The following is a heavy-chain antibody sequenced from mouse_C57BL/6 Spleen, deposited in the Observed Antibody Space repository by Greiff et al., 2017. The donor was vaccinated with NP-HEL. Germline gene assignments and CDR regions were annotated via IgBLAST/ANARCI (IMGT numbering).Heavy chain of an antibody. CDR1: GFSLTSYG. CDR2: IWSGGST. Sequence: QVHVKQSGPGLVQPSQSLSITCTVSGFSLTSYGVHWVRQSPGKGLEWLGVIWSGGSTDYNAAFISRLSISKDNSKSQVFFKMNSLQADDTAIYYCARSYGHWYFDVWGTGTTVTVSS. D-gene: IGHD1-1*01. J-gene: IGHJ1*03. V-gene: IGHV2-2*01. CDR3: ARSYGHWYFDV.